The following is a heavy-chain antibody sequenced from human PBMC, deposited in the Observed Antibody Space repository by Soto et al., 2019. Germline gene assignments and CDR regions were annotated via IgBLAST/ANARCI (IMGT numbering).Heavy chain of an antibody. V-gene: IGHV1-3*01. J-gene: IGHJ4*02. CDR2: INAGNGNT. Sequence: ASVKVSCKASGYTFTSYAMHWVRQAPGQRLEWMGWINAGNGNTKHSQKFQGRVTITRDTSASTAYMELSSLRSEDTAVYYCARVDTMVPLLDYWGQGTLVTVSS. CDR1: GYTFTSYA. D-gene: IGHD3-10*01. CDR3: ARVDTMVPLLDY.